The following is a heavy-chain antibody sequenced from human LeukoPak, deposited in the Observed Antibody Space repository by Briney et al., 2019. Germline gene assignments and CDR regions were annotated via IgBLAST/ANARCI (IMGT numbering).Heavy chain of an antibody. Sequence: ASVKVSCKASGGTFSSYASSWVRQARGQGLEWMGGIIPIFGTANYAQKFQGRVTITADESTSTAYMELSSLRSEDTAVYYCARLPLRSIAVGYYGMDVWGQGTTVTVSS. J-gene: IGHJ6*02. CDR1: GGTFSSYA. V-gene: IGHV1-69*01. CDR2: IIPIFGTA. D-gene: IGHD6-6*01. CDR3: ARLPLRSIAVGYYGMDV.